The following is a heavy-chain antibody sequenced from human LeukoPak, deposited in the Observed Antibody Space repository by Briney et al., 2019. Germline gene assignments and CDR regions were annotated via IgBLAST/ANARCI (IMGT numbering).Heavy chain of an antibody. Sequence: SETLSLTCTVSGGSISSYYWSWIRQPPGKGLEWIGYIYTSGSTNYNPSLKSRVTISVDTSKNQFSLKLSSVTAADTAVYYCARLRGDYVYYCYYYMDVWGKGTTVTVSS. V-gene: IGHV4-4*09. CDR1: GGSISSYY. CDR3: ARLRGDYVYYCYYYMDV. CDR2: IYTSGST. J-gene: IGHJ6*03. D-gene: IGHD4-17*01.